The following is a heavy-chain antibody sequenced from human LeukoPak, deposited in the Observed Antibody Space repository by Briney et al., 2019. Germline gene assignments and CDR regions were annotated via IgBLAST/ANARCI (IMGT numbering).Heavy chain of an antibody. D-gene: IGHD4-23*01. Sequence: PGGSLRLSCAASGFTFSTYWMTWVRQAPEKGLEWVANMKQDGSETYYVDSVKGRFTISRDNAKNSLYLQMNSLRAEDTAVYYCARAEGYGGELDSWGQGTLVTVSS. V-gene: IGHV3-7*01. J-gene: IGHJ4*02. CDR3: ARAEGYGGELDS. CDR1: GFTFSTYW. CDR2: MKQDGSET.